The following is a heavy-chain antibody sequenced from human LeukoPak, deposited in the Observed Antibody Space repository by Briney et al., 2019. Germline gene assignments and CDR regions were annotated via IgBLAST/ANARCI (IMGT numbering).Heavy chain of an antibody. CDR1: GGSFSGYY. V-gene: IGHV4-34*01. D-gene: IGHD3-9*01. J-gene: IGHJ6*02. Sequence: PSETLSLTCAVSGGSFSGYYWSWIRQPPGKGLEWIGEINHSGSTNYNPSLKSRVTISVDTSKNQFSLKLSSVTAADTAVYYCASGGVARLVTYYYYGMDVWGQGTTVTVSS. CDR3: ASGGVARLVTYYYYGMDV. CDR2: INHSGST.